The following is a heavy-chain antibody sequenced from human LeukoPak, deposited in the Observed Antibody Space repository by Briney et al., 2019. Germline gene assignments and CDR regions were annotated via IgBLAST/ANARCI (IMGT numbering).Heavy chain of an antibody. J-gene: IGHJ6*02. Sequence: ASVKVSCKASGYTFTSYDINWVRQATGQGLKWMGWTNPNSGNTGYAQKFQGRVTMTRNTSISTAYMELSSLRSEDTAVYYCARTYTLYYYYYGMDVWGQGTTVTVSS. V-gene: IGHV1-8*01. CDR2: TNPNSGNT. D-gene: IGHD2-2*02. CDR1: GYTFTSYD. CDR3: ARTYTLYYYYYGMDV.